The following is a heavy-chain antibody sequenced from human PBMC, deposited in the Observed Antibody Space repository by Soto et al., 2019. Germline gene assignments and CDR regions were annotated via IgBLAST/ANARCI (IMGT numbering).Heavy chain of an antibody. D-gene: IGHD3-22*01. Sequence: ASVKVSCKVSGYTLTELSMHWVRQAPGKGLEWMGGFDPEDGETIYAQKFQGRVTMTEDTSTDTAYMELSSLRSEDTAVHYCATPFYDSSGYSLWGQGTLVTVSS. V-gene: IGHV1-24*01. J-gene: IGHJ4*02. CDR1: GYTLTELS. CDR3: ATPFYDSSGYSL. CDR2: FDPEDGET.